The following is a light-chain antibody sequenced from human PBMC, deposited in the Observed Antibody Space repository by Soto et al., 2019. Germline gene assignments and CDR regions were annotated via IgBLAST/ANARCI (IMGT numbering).Light chain of an antibody. CDR3: QQYGISPVLFA. CDR1: QTIGRNY. CDR2: GTS. Sequence: EIVLTQSPGTLSLSPGETATLSCRASQTIGRNYLAWYQQKPGQAPRLLIFGTSTRATGIPDRFSGSGSGTDFPLTIIRLALEDVAVYYWQQYGISPVLFAFGPGTKVDIK. J-gene: IGKJ3*01. V-gene: IGKV3-20*01.